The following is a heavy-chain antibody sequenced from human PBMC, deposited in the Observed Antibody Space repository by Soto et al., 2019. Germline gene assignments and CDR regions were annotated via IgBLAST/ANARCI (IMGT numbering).Heavy chain of an antibody. J-gene: IGHJ4*02. Sequence: GGSLRLSCSASGFTFSSYAMHWVRQAPGKGLEYVSAISSNGDSTYYADSVKGRFTISRDNSKNTLYLQMSSLRAEDTAVYYCVKVATVVTPNPYYVDYWGQGTLVTVSS. CDR1: GFTFSSYA. D-gene: IGHD4-17*01. CDR2: ISSNGDST. CDR3: VKVATVVTPNPYYVDY. V-gene: IGHV3-64D*06.